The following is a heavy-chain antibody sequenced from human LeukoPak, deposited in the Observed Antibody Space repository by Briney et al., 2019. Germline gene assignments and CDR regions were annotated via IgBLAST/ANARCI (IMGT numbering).Heavy chain of an antibody. CDR3: ARKEYSSSAAFDY. J-gene: IGHJ4*02. CDR2: ISYDGSNK. Sequence: GRSLRLSCAASGFTFSSYAMHWVRQAPGKGLEWVAVISYDGSNKYYADSVKGRFTISRDNSKNTLYLQMNSLRAEDTAVYYCARKEYSSSAAFDYWGQGTLVTVSS. CDR1: GFTFSSYA. V-gene: IGHV3-30*04. D-gene: IGHD6-6*01.